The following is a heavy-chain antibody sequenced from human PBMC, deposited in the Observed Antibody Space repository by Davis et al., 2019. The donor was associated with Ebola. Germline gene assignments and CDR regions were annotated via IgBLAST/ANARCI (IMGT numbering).Heavy chain of an antibody. CDR3: AKSSIADD. Sequence: PGGSLRLSCAPSGFTFSSYAMHWVRQAPGKGLEWVAVISYDGSNKYYADSVKGRFTISRDNSKNTLYLQMNSLRAENPAVYYSAKSSIADDWGQGTLVTVSS. CDR1: GFTFSSYA. CDR2: ISYDGSNK. J-gene: IGHJ4*02. V-gene: IGHV3-30-3*02. D-gene: IGHD6-6*01.